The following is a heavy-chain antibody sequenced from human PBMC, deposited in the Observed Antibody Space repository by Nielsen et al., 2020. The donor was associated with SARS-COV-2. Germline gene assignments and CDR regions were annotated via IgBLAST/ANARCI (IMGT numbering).Heavy chain of an antibody. V-gene: IGHV3-30-3*01. CDR3: ARGNGWGSYFDY. CDR1: GFTFSSYA. CDR2: ISYDGSNK. Sequence: GGSLRLSCAASGFTFSSYAMHWVRQAPGKGLEWVAVISYDGSNKYYADSVKGRFTISRDNSKNTLYLHMNSLRAEDTAVYYCARGNGWGSYFDYWGQGTLVTVSS. J-gene: IGHJ4*02. D-gene: IGHD7-27*01.